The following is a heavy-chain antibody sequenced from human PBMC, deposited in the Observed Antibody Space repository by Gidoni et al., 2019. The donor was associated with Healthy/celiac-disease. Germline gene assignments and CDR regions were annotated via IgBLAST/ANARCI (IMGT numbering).Heavy chain of an antibody. CDR2: IWYDGRNK. J-gene: IGHJ6*02. Sequence: QVQLVESGGGVVQPGRSLRLSCAASGFTFRSYGMHWVRQAPGKGLEWVAVIWYDGRNKYYADSVKGRFTISRDNSKNTLYLQMNSLRAEDTAVYYCARDSLYCSSTSCYSNYYGMDVWGQGTTVTVSS. CDR1: GFTFRSYG. V-gene: IGHV3-33*01. CDR3: ARDSLYCSSTSCYSNYYGMDV. D-gene: IGHD2-2*02.